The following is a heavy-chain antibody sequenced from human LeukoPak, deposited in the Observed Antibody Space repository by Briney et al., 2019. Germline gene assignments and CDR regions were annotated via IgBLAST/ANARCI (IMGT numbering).Heavy chain of an antibody. D-gene: IGHD6-19*01. CDR3: ARVIDQTVAGTWFDP. Sequence: SQTLSLTSTVSGGSISSGSYYWSWIRQPPGKGPEWIGSIYHSGSTYYNPSLKSRVTITVDTSKKQFSLKLSSVTAADTAVYYCARVIDQTVAGTWFDPWGLGTVVTVSS. CDR2: IYHSGST. CDR1: GGSISSGSYY. J-gene: IGHJ5*02. V-gene: IGHV4-39*07.